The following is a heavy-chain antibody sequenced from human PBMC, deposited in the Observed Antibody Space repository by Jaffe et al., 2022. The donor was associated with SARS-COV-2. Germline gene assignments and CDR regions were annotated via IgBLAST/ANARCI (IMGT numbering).Heavy chain of an antibody. J-gene: IGHJ6*02. D-gene: IGHD6-13*01. V-gene: IGHV4-31*03. Sequence: QVQLQESGPGLVKPSQTLSLTCTVSGGSISSGGYYWSWIRQHPGKGLEWIGYIYYSGSTYYNPSLKSRVTISVDTSKNQFSLKLSSVTAADTAVYYCARDLVAAAGPSYYYYYGMDVWGQGTTVTVSS. CDR3: ARDLVAAAGPSYYYYYGMDV. CDR1: GGSISSGGYY. CDR2: IYYSGST.